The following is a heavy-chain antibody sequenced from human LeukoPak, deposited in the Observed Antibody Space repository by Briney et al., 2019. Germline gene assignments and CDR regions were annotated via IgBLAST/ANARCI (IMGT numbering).Heavy chain of an antibody. Sequence: GGSLRLSCEASGFTFSSYGMHWVRQAPGKGLEWVAVISYDGSEKYYVDSVKGRFTISRDNAKNSVYLQMNSLRAEDTAVYYCARSRSNLPYWGQGTLVTVSS. J-gene: IGHJ4*02. CDR3: ARSRSNLPY. CDR1: GFTFSSYG. D-gene: IGHD4-11*01. V-gene: IGHV3-30*03. CDR2: ISYDGSEK.